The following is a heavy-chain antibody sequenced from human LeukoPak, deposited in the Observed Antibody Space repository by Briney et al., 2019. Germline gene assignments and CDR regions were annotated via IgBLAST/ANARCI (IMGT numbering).Heavy chain of an antibody. CDR3: ARDGNNWSSLHY. V-gene: IGHV1-2*06. CDR1: GYTFTGYS. CDR2: IHPNSGNT. J-gene: IGHJ4*02. Sequence: GASVKVSCKAPGYTFTGYSIRWVRQAPGQGLEWMGRIHPNSGNTYYAQKFQGRVTMTSDPSINTVYLELSMLRSDDTAVYYCARDGNNWSSLHYWGQGTLIPVFS. D-gene: IGHD1-1*01.